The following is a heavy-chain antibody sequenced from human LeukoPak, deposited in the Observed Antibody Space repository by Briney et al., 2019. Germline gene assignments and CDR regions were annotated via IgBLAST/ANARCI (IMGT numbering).Heavy chain of an antibody. CDR3: ARLVGDVTTWDC. J-gene: IGHJ4*02. Sequence: GGSLRLSCTASGFSFSNYWMSWVRQAPGKGLEWVASIKQDESEKYYVDSVKGRFTTSRDNAKSSLYLQMNALRGEDTAVYYCARLVGDVTTWDCWGQGTLVTVSS. D-gene: IGHD1-26*01. CDR1: GFSFSNYW. V-gene: IGHV3-7*03. CDR2: IKQDESEK.